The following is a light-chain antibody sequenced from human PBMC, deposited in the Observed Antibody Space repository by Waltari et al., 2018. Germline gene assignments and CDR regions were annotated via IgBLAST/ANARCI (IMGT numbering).Light chain of an antibody. V-gene: IGKV4-1*01. CDR1: QSVINSADNKNK. CDR3: QQYYRVPFT. CDR2: WAS. Sequence: DIVMTQSPDSLTVSLGGRAHINCKSSQSVINSADNKNKLAWYQQKAGQPPKLLIYWASTRESGVPDRFSGSGSGTDFTLTISSLQAEDVAVYYCQQYYRVPFTFGPGTKVDIK. J-gene: IGKJ3*01.